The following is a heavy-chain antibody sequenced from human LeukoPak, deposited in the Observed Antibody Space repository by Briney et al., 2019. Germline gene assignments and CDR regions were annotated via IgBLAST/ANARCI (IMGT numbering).Heavy chain of an antibody. J-gene: IGHJ3*02. CDR1: GYTFTSCG. D-gene: IGHD3-22*01. Sequence: ASVKVSCKASGYTFTSCGISWVRQAPGQGLEWMGWISADNGNTNYAQKLQGRVTMTTDTSTSTAYMELRSLRSDDTAVYYCARGGGYYYDSSGYYTSGAFDIWGQGTMVTVSS. V-gene: IGHV1-18*01. CDR3: ARGGGYYYDSSGYYTSGAFDI. CDR2: ISADNGNT.